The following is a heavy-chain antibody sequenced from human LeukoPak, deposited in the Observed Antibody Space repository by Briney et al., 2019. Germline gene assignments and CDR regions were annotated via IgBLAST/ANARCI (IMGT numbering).Heavy chain of an antibody. CDR3: ARVSGDYALGTVGFDY. J-gene: IGHJ4*02. V-gene: IGHV4-59*01. Sequence: SETLSLTCSVSSYSINSNYYWSWIRQPPGKGLEWIGYIYYSGSTNYNPSLKSRVTISVDTSKNQFSLKLSSVTAADTAVYYCARVSGDYALGTVGFDYWGQGTLVTVSS. CDR1: SYSINSNYY. CDR2: IYYSGST. D-gene: IGHD4-17*01.